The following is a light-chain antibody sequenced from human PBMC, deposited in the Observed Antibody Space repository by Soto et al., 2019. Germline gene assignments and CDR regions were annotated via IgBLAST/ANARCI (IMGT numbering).Light chain of an antibody. CDR2: GAS. J-gene: IGKJ5*01. V-gene: IGKV3-20*01. Sequence: EIVLTQSPGTLSLSPGERATLSCRASQSFGSSHLAWYQQKPGQAPRLLIYGASTRVTGTPDRFSGSGSGTDFTLTIIRLESDDSAVYYCQQYGSSSITFGQGTRLEI. CDR3: QQYGSSSIT. CDR1: QSFGSSH.